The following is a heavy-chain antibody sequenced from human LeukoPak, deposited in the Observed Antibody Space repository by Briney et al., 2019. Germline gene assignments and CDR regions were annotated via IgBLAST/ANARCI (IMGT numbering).Heavy chain of an antibody. CDR1: GFTVSSNY. Sequence: PGGSLRLSCAASGFTVSSNYMSWVRQAPGKGLEWVSVIYSGGSTYYADAVKRQFTISRDNAKNTLYLQMNSLRAEDTAVYYCARDSDSSGYSLSWRQGTLHTLPS. V-gene: IGHV3-53*01. J-gene: IGHJ5*02. CDR3: ARDSDSSGYSLS. D-gene: IGHD3-22*01. CDR2: IYSGGST.